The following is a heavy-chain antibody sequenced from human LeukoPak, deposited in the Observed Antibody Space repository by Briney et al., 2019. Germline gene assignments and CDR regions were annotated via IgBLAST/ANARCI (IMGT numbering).Heavy chain of an antibody. V-gene: IGHV1-18*01. Sequence: ASVKVSCKASGYTFTSYGISWVRQAPGQGLEWMGWISAYNGNTNYAQKLQGRVTMTTDTSTSTAYMELRSLRSDDTAVYYCARGILRYFDWLLDNDAFDIWGQGTMVTVSS. CDR2: ISAYNGNT. CDR3: ARGILRYFDWLLDNDAFDI. CDR1: GYTFTSYG. J-gene: IGHJ3*02. D-gene: IGHD3-9*01.